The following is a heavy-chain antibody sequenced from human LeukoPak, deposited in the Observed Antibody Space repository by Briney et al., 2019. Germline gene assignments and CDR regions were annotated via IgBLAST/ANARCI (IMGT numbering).Heavy chain of an antibody. J-gene: IGHJ4*02. CDR3: ARGSPPRVYYDRSGYYSYYFDY. V-gene: IGHV1-18*01. CDR2: ISPYNGNT. CDR1: GYTFTSYG. Sequence: ASVKVSCKASGYTFTSYGISWVRQAPGQGPEWMGWISPYNGNTIYAQKLQGRVTMTTDTSTSTAYMELRSLRSDDTAVYYCARGSPPRVYYDRSGYYSYYFDYWGQGTLVTVSS. D-gene: IGHD3-22*01.